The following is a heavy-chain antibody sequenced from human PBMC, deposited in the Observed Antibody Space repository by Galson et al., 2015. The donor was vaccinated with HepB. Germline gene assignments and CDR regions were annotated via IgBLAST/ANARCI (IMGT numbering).Heavy chain of an antibody. CDR2: FDPEDGET. J-gene: IGHJ3*02. Sequence: SVKVSCKVSGYTLTELSMHWVRQAPGKGLEWMGGFDPEDGETIYAQKFQGRVTMTEDTSTDTAYMELSGLRSEDTAVYYCATRRCSSTSCLSHDAFDIWGQGIMVTVSS. V-gene: IGHV1-24*01. CDR3: ATRRCSSTSCLSHDAFDI. CDR1: GYTLTELS. D-gene: IGHD2-2*01.